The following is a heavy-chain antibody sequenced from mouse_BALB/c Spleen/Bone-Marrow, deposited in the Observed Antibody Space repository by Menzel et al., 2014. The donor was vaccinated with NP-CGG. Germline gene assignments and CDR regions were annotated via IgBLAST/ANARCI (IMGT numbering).Heavy chain of an antibody. CDR2: INPYYGDT. Sequence: EVQRVESGPELVKPGASVKISCKASGYSFTGYFMNWVKQSHGKSLEWIGRINPYYGDTFYNQKFKGKATLTVDKSSSTAHMELLSLTSEDSAVYYCGSGPAWFAYWGQGTLVTVSA. CDR1: GYSFTGYF. CDR3: GSGPAWFAY. J-gene: IGHJ3*01. V-gene: IGHV1-37*01.